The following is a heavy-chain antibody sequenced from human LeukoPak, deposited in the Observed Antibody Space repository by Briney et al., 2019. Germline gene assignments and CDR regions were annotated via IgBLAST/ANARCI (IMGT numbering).Heavy chain of an antibody. CDR1: GYTFTSYD. CDR2: MNPNSGNT. CDR3: ARGQMAGIAARRDFDY. Sequence: VASVKVSCKASGYTFTSYDINWVRQATGQGLEWMGWMNPNSGNTGYAQKFQGRVTMTRNTSISTAYMELSSLRSEDTAVYYCARGQMAGIAARRDFDYWGQGTLVTVSS. V-gene: IGHV1-8*01. J-gene: IGHJ4*02. D-gene: IGHD6-6*01.